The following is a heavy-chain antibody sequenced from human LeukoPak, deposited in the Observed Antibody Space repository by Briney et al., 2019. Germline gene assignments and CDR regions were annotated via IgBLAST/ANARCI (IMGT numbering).Heavy chain of an antibody. CDR3: ARGYRYDFWSGSDYYYYMDV. CDR2: INTDGSST. J-gene: IGHJ6*03. Sequence: GGSLRLSCAASGFTFSSYWMHWVRQAPGKGLVWVSRINTDGSSTSYADSVKGRFTISRDNAKNTLYLQMNSLRAEDTAVYYCARGYRYDFWSGSDYYYYMDVWGKGTTVTVSS. D-gene: IGHD3-3*01. CDR1: GFTFSSYW. V-gene: IGHV3-74*01.